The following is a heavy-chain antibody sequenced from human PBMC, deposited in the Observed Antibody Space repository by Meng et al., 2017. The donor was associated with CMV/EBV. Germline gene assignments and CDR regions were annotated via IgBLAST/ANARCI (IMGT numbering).Heavy chain of an antibody. J-gene: IGHJ4*02. V-gene: IGHV3-33*06. CDR3: AKVTRPAPTYYLDY. CDR1: GFTFSSSG. D-gene: IGHD3-16*01. Sequence: SGFTFSSSGMHWVRQAPGKGLEWVAVIWYDGSNKYYADSVKGRFTISRDNSKNTLYVQMNSLRAEDTAVYFCAKVTRPAPTYYLDYWGQGTLVTVSS. CDR2: IWYDGSNK.